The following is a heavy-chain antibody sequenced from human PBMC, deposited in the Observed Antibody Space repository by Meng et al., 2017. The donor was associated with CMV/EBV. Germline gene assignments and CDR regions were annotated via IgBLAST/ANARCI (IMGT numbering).Heavy chain of an antibody. D-gene: IGHD3-3*01. CDR1: FTFSSYA. J-gene: IGHJ5*02. Sequence: FTFSSYAMSWVRHAPGKGLEWVSAISGSGGSTYYADSVKGRFTISRDNSKNTLYLQMNSLRAEDTAVYYCAKASDFWSGYYDNWFDPWGQGTLVTVSS. CDR2: ISGSGGST. CDR3: AKASDFWSGYYDNWFDP. V-gene: IGHV3-23*01.